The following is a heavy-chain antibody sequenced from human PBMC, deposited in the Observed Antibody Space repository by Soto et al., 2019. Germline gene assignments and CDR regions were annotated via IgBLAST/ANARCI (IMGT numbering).Heavy chain of an antibody. Sequence: QVQLVQSGAEVKKPGSSVKVSCKAPGGTFSSYAISWVRQAPGQGLEWMGGIIPIFATAKYAQKFQGRVTITADESTSTGYMELSSLRSGDTAVYYCARSQGGSSSLDIYYYYYYGMDVWGQGTTVTVSS. V-gene: IGHV1-69*01. CDR2: IIPIFATA. J-gene: IGHJ6*02. CDR3: ARSQGGSSSLDIYYYYYYGMDV. CDR1: GGTFSSYA. D-gene: IGHD2-15*01.